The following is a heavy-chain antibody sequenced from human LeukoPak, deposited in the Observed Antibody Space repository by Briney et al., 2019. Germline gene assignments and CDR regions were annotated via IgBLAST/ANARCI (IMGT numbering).Heavy chain of an antibody. CDR1: GFTFSSYE. V-gene: IGHV3-48*03. CDR3: ARGVGNLSGY. CDR2: ISSSGGTT. J-gene: IGHJ4*02. D-gene: IGHD1-7*01. Sequence: GGSLRLSCAAPGFTFSSYEMNCVRQAPGKGLEWVSYISSSGGTTFYADSVKGRFTISRDNAKNSLYLQMNSLRAEDTAVYYCARGVGNLSGYCCQGTLVTVSS.